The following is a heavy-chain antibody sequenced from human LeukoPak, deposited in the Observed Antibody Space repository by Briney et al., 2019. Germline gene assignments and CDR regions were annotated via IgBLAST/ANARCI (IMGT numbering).Heavy chain of an antibody. Sequence: GWSLRLSCAASGFTFSSYSMNWVRQAPGKGLEWVSSISSSSSYIYYADSVKGRFTISRDNAKNSLYLQMNSLRAEDTAVYYCARATRRAAAPDYWGQGTLVTVSS. CDR3: ARATRRAAAPDY. D-gene: IGHD6-13*01. J-gene: IGHJ4*02. CDR2: ISSSSSYI. CDR1: GFTFSSYS. V-gene: IGHV3-21*01.